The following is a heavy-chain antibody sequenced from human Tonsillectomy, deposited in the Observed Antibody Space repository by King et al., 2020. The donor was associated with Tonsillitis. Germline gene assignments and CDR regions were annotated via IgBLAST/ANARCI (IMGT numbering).Heavy chain of an antibody. CDR1: GGTTSSYA. D-gene: IGHD3-16*01. J-gene: IGHJ5*02. V-gene: IGHV1-69*18. Sequence: VQLVESGAEVKKPGSSVKVSCKASGGTTSSYAISWVRQAPGQGLEWMGRVIPMFGTADYAQKFQGRVTITADQSTSTAYMGLSSLRSEDTAVYYCARVPLEDHVWAPNWFDPWGQGTLVTVSS. CDR2: VIPMFGTA. CDR3: ARVPLEDHVWAPNWFDP.